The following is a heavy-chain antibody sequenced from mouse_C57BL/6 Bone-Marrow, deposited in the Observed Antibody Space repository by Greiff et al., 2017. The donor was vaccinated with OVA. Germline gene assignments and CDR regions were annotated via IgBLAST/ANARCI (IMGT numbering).Heavy chain of an antibody. D-gene: IGHD1-1*01. CDR3: ARRTTVVAPYYAMDY. CDR1: GYTFTSYG. J-gene: IGHJ4*01. V-gene: IGHV1-81*01. Sequence: QVQLKESGAELARPGASVKLSCKASGYTFTSYGISWVKQRTGQGLEWIGEIYPRSGNTYYNEKFKGKATLTADKSSSTAYMELRSLTSEDSAVYFCARRTTVVAPYYAMDYWGQGTSVTVSS. CDR2: IYPRSGNT.